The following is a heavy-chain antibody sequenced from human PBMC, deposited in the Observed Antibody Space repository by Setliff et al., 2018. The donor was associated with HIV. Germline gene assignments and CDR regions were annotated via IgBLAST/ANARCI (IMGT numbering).Heavy chain of an antibody. J-gene: IGHJ4*02. CDR3: ARNGCSGHSYFCEHDY. CDR1: GYTFTNYA. V-gene: IGHV1-3*01. CDR2: INAGNGDT. D-gene: IGHD2-21*02. Sequence: ASVKVSCKASGYTFTNYAIHWVRQAPGQRLEWMGWINAGNGDTQYSQNFQGRVTITRDTSANIAYMEVTWLRSEDTAIYYCARNGCSGHSYFCEHDYWGQGTLVTVSS.